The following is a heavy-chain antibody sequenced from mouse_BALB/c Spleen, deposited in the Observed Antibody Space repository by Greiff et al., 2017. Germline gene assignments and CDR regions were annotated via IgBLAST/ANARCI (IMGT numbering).Heavy chain of an antibody. J-gene: IGHJ2*01. V-gene: IGHV1-7*01. CDR3: ARGTTVY. Sequence: QVQLQQSGAELAKPGASVKMSCKASGYTFTSYWMHWVKQRPGQGLEWIGYINPSTGYTEYNQKFKDKATLTADKSSSTAYMQLSSLTSEDSAVYYCARGTTVYWGQGTTLTVSS. CDR2: INPSTGYT. CDR1: GYTFTSYW. D-gene: IGHD1-1*01.